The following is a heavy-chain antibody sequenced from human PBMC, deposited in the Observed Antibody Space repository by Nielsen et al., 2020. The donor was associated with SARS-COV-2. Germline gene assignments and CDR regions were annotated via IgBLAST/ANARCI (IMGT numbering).Heavy chain of an antibody. J-gene: IGHJ4*02. CDR1: GGSISSSNW. CDR2: IYHSGST. V-gene: IGHV4-4*02. D-gene: IGHD5-18*01. CDR3: AGHSYGSYYFDY. Sequence: SETLSLTCAVSGGSISSSNWWSWVRQPPGKGLEWIGEIYHSGSTNYNPSLKSRVTISVDKSKNQFSLKLSSVTAADTAVYYCAGHSYGSYYFDYWGQGTLVTVSS.